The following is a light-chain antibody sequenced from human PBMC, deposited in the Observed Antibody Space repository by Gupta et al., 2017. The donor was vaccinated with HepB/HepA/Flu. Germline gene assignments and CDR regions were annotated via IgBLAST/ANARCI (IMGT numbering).Light chain of an antibody. CDR3: QQDNSQGT. V-gene: IGKV1-5*03. Sequence: DIQMTQSPSTLSASVGDRVTITCRASQSISNWLAWYQQKAGKAPKLLIYKASRLESGVPSRFSGSGCGTEFTLTSSSLQHDDFANYYCQQDNSQGTFGQGTKVEIK. J-gene: IGKJ1*01. CDR1: QSISNW. CDR2: KAS.